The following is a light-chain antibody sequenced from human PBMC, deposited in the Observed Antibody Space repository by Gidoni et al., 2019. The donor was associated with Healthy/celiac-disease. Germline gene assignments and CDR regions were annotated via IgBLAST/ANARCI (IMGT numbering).Light chain of an antibody. CDR3: QSYDSSNHVV. V-gene: IGLV6-57*04. J-gene: IGLJ2*01. CDR2: EDN. Sequence: NFMLTQPHSVSESPGQTVTISCTRSSGSLASNYVQWYQQRPGSAPTTVIYEDNQRPSGVPDRFSGSIDSSSNSASLTISGLKTEDEADYYCQSYDSSNHVVFGGGTKLTV. CDR1: SGSLASNY.